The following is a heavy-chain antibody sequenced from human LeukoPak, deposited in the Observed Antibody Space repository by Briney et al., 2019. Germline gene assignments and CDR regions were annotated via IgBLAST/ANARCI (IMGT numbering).Heavy chain of an antibody. CDR1: GGSINSYY. Sequence: SETPSLTCTVSGGSINSYYWSWIRQPPGKGLEWIGYIYYSGSTNYNPSLKSRVTISVDTSKNQFSLKLSSVTAADTAVYYCASIFYRYSGFYAHHWGQGTLVTVSS. CDR3: ASIFYRYSGFYAHH. CDR2: IYYSGST. D-gene: IGHD1-26*01. V-gene: IGHV4-59*01. J-gene: IGHJ1*01.